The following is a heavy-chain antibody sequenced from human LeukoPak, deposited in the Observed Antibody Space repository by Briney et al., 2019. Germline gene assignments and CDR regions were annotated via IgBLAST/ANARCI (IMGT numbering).Heavy chain of an antibody. D-gene: IGHD3-10*01. Sequence: GASAKVSCKVSGYTLTELSMHWVRQAPGKGLGWMGGFDPEDGETIYAQKFQGRVTMTEDTSTDTAYMELSSLRSEDTAVYYCATYGSGSYYNFYSPFYYYYYYMDVWGKGTTVTVSS. J-gene: IGHJ6*03. CDR2: FDPEDGET. CDR3: ATYGSGSYYNFYSPFYYYYYYMDV. CDR1: GYTLTELS. V-gene: IGHV1-24*01.